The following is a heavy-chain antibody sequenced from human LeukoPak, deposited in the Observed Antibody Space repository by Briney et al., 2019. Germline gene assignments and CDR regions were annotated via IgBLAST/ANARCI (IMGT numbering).Heavy chain of an antibody. D-gene: IGHD5-24*01. Sequence: SETLSLTCTVSGGPISSYYWSWIRQPPEKGLEWIGYIYHSGRTNYNPSLKSRVTISVDTSKNQFSLNLNSVTAADTAVYYCARRNGYISSLDYWGQGTLATVSS. J-gene: IGHJ4*02. CDR2: IYHSGRT. CDR3: ARRNGYISSLDY. V-gene: IGHV4-59*08. CDR1: GGPISSYY.